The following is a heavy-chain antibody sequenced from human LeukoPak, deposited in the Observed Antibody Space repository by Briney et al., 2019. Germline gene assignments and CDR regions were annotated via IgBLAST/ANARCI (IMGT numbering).Heavy chain of an antibody. V-gene: IGHV3-66*01. J-gene: IGHJ4*02. CDR2: IYSGGST. CDR1: GFTVSSNY. D-gene: IGHD3-22*01. CDR3: ARDLSGSGYRLFSSDNYYFDY. Sequence: GGSLRLSCAASGFTVSSNYMSWVRQAPGKGLEWVSVIYSGGSTYYADPVKGRFTISRDNSKNTLYLQMNSLRAEDTAVYYCARDLSGSGYRLFSSDNYYFDYWGQGTLVTVSS.